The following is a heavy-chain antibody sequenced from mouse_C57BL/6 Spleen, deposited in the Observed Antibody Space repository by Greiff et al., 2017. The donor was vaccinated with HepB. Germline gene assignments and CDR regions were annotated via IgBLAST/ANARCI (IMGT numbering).Heavy chain of an antibody. V-gene: IGHV1-26*01. CDR2: INPNNGGT. J-gene: IGHJ4*01. Sequence: EVQLQQSGPELVKPGASVKISCKASGYTFTDYYMNWVKQSHGKSLEWIGDINPNNGGTSYNQKFKGKATLTVDKSSSTAYMELRSLTSEDSAVYYGASYPFTGVRAMDYWGQGTSVTVSS. CDR1: GYTFTDYY. CDR3: ASYPFTGVRAMDY. D-gene: IGHD1-1*01.